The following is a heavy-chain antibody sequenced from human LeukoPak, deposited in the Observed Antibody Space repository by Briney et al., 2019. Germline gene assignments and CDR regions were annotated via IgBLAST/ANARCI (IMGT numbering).Heavy chain of an antibody. CDR1: GYTFTGYY. J-gene: IGHJ6*02. CDR2: VNPNSGGT. D-gene: IGHD1-7*01. Sequence: ASVKVSCKASGYTFTGYYLHWVRQAPGQGLEWMGWVNPNSGGTQYAQKFQGRVTMTRDTYISTAYIELSSLTSDDTAVYYCARVKLELRPRLTYGMDVWGLGTTVTVSS. CDR3: ARVKLELRPRLTYGMDV. V-gene: IGHV1-2*02.